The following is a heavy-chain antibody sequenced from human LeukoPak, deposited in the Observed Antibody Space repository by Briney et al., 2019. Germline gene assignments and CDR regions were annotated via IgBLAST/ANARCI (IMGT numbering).Heavy chain of an antibody. Sequence: GESLEISCKGSGYSFTSYWIGWVRQMPGKGLEWMGIIYPGDSDTRYSPSFQGQVTISADKSISTAYLQWSSLKASDTAMYYCARGTIAVAGSPHFDYWGQGTLVTVSS. CDR2: IYPGDSDT. CDR1: GYSFTSYW. D-gene: IGHD6-19*01. CDR3: ARGTIAVAGSPHFDY. J-gene: IGHJ4*02. V-gene: IGHV5-51*01.